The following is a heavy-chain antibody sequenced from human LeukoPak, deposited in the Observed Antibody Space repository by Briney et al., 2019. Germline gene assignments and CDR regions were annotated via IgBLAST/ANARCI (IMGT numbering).Heavy chain of an antibody. J-gene: IGHJ4*02. CDR3: ARGITGASGVFDY. Sequence: GGSLRLSCAASEFTFSNYAMSWVRQAPGKGLEWVSVISGSGGTTYYADSVKGRFTISRDNSKNTLYLQMNSLRAEDTAIYYCARGITGASGVFDYWGQGTLVTVSS. V-gene: IGHV3-23*01. D-gene: IGHD6-13*01. CDR2: ISGSGGTT. CDR1: EFTFSNYA.